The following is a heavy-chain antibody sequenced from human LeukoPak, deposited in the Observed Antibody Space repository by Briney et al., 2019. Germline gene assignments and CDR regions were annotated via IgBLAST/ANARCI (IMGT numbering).Heavy chain of an antibody. CDR3: ATYYYDSSGYYYFDY. D-gene: IGHD3-22*01. Sequence: PGGSLRLSCAASGFTFSDYYMSWIRQAPGKGLEWVSYMSSSGNTIYYADSVKGRFTISRDNAKNSLYLQMNSLRAEDTAVYYCATYYYDSSGYYYFDYWGQGTLVTVSS. CDR1: GFTFSDYY. CDR2: MSSSGNTI. V-gene: IGHV3-11*04. J-gene: IGHJ4*02.